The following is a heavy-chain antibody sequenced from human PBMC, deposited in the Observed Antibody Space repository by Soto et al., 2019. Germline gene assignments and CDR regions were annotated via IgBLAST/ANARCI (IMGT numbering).Heavy chain of an antibody. CDR1: GYTFTSYG. D-gene: IGHD2-8*02. V-gene: IGHV1-18*01. Sequence: ASVKVSCKASGYTFTSYGISWVRQAPGQGLAWMGWIRAYNGNTNYAQKLQGRVTMTTDTSTSTAYMELRSLRSDDTAVYDCARVVVYGAFDIWGQGTMVTVSS. J-gene: IGHJ3*02. CDR3: ARVVVYGAFDI. CDR2: IRAYNGNT.